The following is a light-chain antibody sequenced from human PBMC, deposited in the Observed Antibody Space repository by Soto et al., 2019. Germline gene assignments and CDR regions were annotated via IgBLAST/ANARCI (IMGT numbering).Light chain of an antibody. Sequence: QSALTQPPSXXXXXXXXXXXXCTGTSSDVGGYNFVSWYQQHPGKAPKLMIYEVSKRPSGVPDRFSGSKSGNTASLTVSGLQAEDEADYYCSSYAVTSFVFGTGTKVTVL. CDR1: SSDVGGYNF. CDR2: EVS. V-gene: IGLV2-8*01. CDR3: SSYAVTSFV. J-gene: IGLJ1*01.